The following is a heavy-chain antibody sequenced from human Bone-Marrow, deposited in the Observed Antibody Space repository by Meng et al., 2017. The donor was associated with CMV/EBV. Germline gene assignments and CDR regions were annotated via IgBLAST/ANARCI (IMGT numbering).Heavy chain of an antibody. V-gene: IGHV4-30-4*08. CDR1: GGSISSGGYY. CDR2: IYYSGST. CDR3: ARMGLGSFGDY. D-gene: IGHD1-26*01. Sequence: LRLSCTVSGGSISSGGYYWSWIRQPPGKGLEWIGYIYYSGSTYYNPSLKSRVTISVDTSKNQFSLKLSSVTAADTAVYYCARMGLGSFGDYWGQGTLVTVSS. J-gene: IGHJ4*02.